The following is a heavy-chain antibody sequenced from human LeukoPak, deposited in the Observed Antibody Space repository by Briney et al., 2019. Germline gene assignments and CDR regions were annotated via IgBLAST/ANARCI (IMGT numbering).Heavy chain of an antibody. CDR2: ISYEGSAK. D-gene: IGHD2-21*02. Sequence: QAGGSLRLSCAASGFTFGSYALHWVRQAPGKGLDWVALISYEGSAKYYADSVRGRFTISRDNSKSTLYLQVNSLRPEDTAVYYCATVRETGGDHDHPYYGMDVWGQGTTVTVSS. V-gene: IGHV3-30*04. CDR1: GFTFGSYA. CDR3: ATVRETGGDHDHPYYGMDV. J-gene: IGHJ6*02.